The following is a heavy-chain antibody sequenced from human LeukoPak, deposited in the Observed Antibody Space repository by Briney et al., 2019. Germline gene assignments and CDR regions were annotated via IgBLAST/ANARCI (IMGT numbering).Heavy chain of an antibody. D-gene: IGHD2-21*02. Sequence: SETLSLTCTVPGGSISSYYWSWIRQPPGKGLEWIGYIYTSGSTNYNPSLKSRVTISVDTSKNQFSLKLSSVTAADTAVYYCARDRVTGYAFDIWGQGTMVTVSS. J-gene: IGHJ3*02. CDR2: IYTSGST. CDR1: GGSISSYY. CDR3: ARDRVTGYAFDI. V-gene: IGHV4-4*09.